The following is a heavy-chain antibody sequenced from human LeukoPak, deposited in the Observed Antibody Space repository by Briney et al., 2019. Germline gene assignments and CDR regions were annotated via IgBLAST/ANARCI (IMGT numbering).Heavy chain of an antibody. Sequence: SKRMSPTGTGVGGSVSSGRYYWYGIRQPPGKGLEGIGYIYYSGSTKYNPSLKSRVTMSVDTSKNQFSLKLSSVTAADMDVYFCVRGAYYDSSGYDYWGQGTMVTVSS. V-gene: IGHV4-61*01. CDR1: GGSVSSGRYY. D-gene: IGHD3-22*01. CDR2: IYYSGST. CDR3: VRGAYYDSSGYDY. J-gene: IGHJ4*02.